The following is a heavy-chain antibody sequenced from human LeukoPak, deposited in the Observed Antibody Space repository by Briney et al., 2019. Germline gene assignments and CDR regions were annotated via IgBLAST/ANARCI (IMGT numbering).Heavy chain of an antibody. CDR2: IIPIFGTA. CDR3: ARGMGPPGDFWSGYPKYYFDY. J-gene: IGHJ4*02. D-gene: IGHD3-3*01. Sequence: ASVKVSCKASGGTFSSYAISWVRQAPGQGLEWMGGIIPIFGTANYAQKFQSRVTITADESTSTAYMELSSLRSEDTAVYYCARGMGPPGDFWSGYPKYYFDYWGQGTLVTVSS. CDR1: GGTFSSYA. V-gene: IGHV1-69*13.